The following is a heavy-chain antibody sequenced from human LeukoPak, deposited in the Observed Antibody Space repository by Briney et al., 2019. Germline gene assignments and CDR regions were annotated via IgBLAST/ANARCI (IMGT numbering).Heavy chain of an antibody. V-gene: IGHV3-23*01. Sequence: AGGSLRLSCAVSGFTFSSYDMNWVRQAPGKGLEWVSVISGSGGSTCYADSVKGRFTISRDNSKNTLYLQMNSLRAEDTAVYYCAKMSARAFDYWGQGTLVTVSS. CDR1: GFTFSSYD. CDR3: AKMSARAFDY. J-gene: IGHJ4*02. D-gene: IGHD6-6*01. CDR2: ISGSGGST.